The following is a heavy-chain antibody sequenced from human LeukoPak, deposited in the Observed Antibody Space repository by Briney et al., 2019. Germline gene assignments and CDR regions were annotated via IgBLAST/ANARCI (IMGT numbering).Heavy chain of an antibody. Sequence: GGSLRLSCAASGFTFDDYAMHWVRQAPGKGLEGVSGISWNSGSIGYADSVKGRFTISRDNAKNSLYLQMNSLRAEDTAVYYCAKDRATYGDGSDIWGQGTMVTVSS. CDR3: AKDRATYGDGSDI. D-gene: IGHD4-17*01. J-gene: IGHJ3*02. CDR2: ISWNSGSI. CDR1: GFTFDDYA. V-gene: IGHV3-9*01.